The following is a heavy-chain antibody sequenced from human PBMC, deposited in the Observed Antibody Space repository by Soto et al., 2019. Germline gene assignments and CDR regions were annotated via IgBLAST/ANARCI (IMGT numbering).Heavy chain of an antibody. D-gene: IGHD6-13*01. CDR1: GYTFTSYF. CDR2: ISAYNGNT. J-gene: IGHJ6*01. CDR3: ARGPPAAGSGNYYGYRMDI. V-gene: IGHV1-18*01. Sequence: ASVKVSCNASGYTFTSYFISWVRQAPGQGLEWMGWISAYNGNTNYAQKLQGRVTMTTDTSTSTAYMELRSLRTDDTAVYYCARGPPAAGSGNYYGYRMDILGEGTTVTVSS.